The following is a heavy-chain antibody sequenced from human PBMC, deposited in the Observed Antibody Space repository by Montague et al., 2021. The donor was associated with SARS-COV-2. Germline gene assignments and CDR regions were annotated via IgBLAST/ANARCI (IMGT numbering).Heavy chain of an antibody. J-gene: IGHJ6*02. Sequence: SETLSLTCTVSGGSVSSGSYYWSWIRQPPGKGLEWIGYIYYSGSTNYNPSLKSRVTISVDTSKIQFSLKLSSVTAADTAVYYCARDPWHITIFGVVTRYGMDVWGQGTTVTVSS. D-gene: IGHD3-3*01. CDR1: GGSVSSGSYY. CDR2: IYYSGST. CDR3: ARDPWHITIFGVVTRYGMDV. V-gene: IGHV4-61*01.